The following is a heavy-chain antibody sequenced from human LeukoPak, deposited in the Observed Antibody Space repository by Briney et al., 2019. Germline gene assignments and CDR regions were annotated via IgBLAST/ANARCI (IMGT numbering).Heavy chain of an antibody. J-gene: IGHJ5*02. CDR3: ASFCRGGGANKNWFAP. CDR1: GYTFTTYG. CDR2: ISVYNGHT. Sequence: ASVKVSCKASGYTFTTYGISWVRQAPGQRLEWMGWISVYNGHTKYAQKLQDRVTMTTDTSTNTAYMELRSLRSDDTAVYYCASFCRGGGANKNWFAPGGKEPLVTVS. V-gene: IGHV1-18*01. D-gene: IGHD2-15*01.